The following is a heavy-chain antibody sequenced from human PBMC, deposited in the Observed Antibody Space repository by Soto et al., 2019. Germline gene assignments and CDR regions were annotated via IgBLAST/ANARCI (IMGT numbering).Heavy chain of an antibody. V-gene: IGHV4-4*02. CDR3: ARHYAVVLYYFDY. CDR1: GGSITGNNW. Sequence: SETLSLTCAVSGGSITGNNWWSWVRQPPGKGLEWIGEIYHRGTTNYNPPFESRVIISVDTSKNQFSLKMTSVTAADTAVYYCARHYAVVLYYFDYWGQGTLVTVSS. CDR2: IYHRGTT. D-gene: IGHD2-15*01. J-gene: IGHJ4*02.